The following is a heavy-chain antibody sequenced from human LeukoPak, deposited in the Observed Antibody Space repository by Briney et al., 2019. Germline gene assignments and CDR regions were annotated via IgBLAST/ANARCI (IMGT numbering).Heavy chain of an antibody. J-gene: IGHJ4*02. Sequence: GGSLRLSCAASVFTFSTFAMIWVRQPPGKGLEWVSSIFPSGGEIHYAESVRGGFTISRDNSKSTLSLQMNSLRAEDTAIYYCATYRQVLLPFESWGQGSLVTVSS. D-gene: IGHD2-8*02. CDR3: ATYRQVLLPFES. CDR2: IFPSGGEI. CDR1: VFTFSTFA. V-gene: IGHV3-23*01.